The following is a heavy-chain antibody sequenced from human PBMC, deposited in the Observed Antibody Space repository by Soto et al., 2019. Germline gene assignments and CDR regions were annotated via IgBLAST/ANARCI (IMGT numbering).Heavy chain of an antibody. CDR2: IYYSGST. V-gene: IGHV4-31*03. J-gene: IGHJ4*02. CDR1: GGSISSGGYY. Sequence: SETMDLTCTVPGGSISSGGYYWSCIRQHPGKGLEWIGYIYYSGSTYYNPSLKSRVTISVDTSKNQFSLKLSSVTAEDTAVYYCARERYSYPLWGQGTLVTVSS. D-gene: IGHD5-18*01. CDR3: ARERYSYPL.